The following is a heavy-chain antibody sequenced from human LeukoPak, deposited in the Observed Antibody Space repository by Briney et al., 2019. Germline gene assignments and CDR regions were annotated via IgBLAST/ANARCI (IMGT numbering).Heavy chain of an antibody. CDR1: GGSISSSSYY. D-gene: IGHD1-1*01. CDR3: ARHSTTGTPNDAFDI. Sequence: SETLSPTCTVSGGSISSSSYYWGWVRQPPGKGLEWIASMSYGGSTYYNPSLKSRVTISVDTSKNQFSLKLSSVTAADTAVYYCARHSTTGTPNDAFDIWGQGTMVTVSS. V-gene: IGHV4-39*01. J-gene: IGHJ3*02. CDR2: MSYGGST.